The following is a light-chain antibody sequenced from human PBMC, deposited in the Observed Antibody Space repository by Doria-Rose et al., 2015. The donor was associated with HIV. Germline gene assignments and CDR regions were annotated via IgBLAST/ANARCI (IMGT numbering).Light chain of an antibody. CDR3: QQYGGSPIT. CDR1: QSVSNNQ. V-gene: IGKV3-20*01. CDR2: DAS. Sequence: SPGERATLSCRANQSVSNNQLVWYQQKPGQAPRLLIYDASRRATGIPDRFDGSGFGRGFALTINRLEPEDSAVYFCQQYGGSPITFGQGTRLEIK. J-gene: IGKJ5*01.